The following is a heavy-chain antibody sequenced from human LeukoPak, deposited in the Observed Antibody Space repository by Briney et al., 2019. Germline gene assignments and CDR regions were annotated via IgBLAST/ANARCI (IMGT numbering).Heavy chain of an antibody. CDR2: IYNSGST. CDR3: AKDGSGRYFNWFDP. Sequence: SETLSLTCSVSGGSISNYFWNWIRQSPGKGLEWIGRIYNSGSTKYNPSLESRDTISVDTSRNQFSLKLSSVTAADTAVYFCAKDGSGRYFNWFDPWGQGILVTVSS. J-gene: IGHJ5*02. CDR1: GGSISNYF. D-gene: IGHD3-10*01. V-gene: IGHV4-59*01.